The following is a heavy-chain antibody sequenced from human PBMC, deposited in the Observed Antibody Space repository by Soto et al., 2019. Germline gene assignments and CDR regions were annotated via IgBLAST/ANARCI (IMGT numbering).Heavy chain of an antibody. D-gene: IGHD3-22*01. Sequence: LVKGSCKASGGTFSSYAISWVRQAPGQGLEWMGGIIPIFGTANYAQKFQGRVTITADESTSTAYMELSSLRSEDTAVYYCARRGYYDSSGYYYESPLDYWGQGTLVTAPQ. CDR3: ARRGYYDSSGYYYESPLDY. J-gene: IGHJ4*02. V-gene: IGHV1-69*13. CDR1: GGTFSSYA. CDR2: IIPIFGTA.